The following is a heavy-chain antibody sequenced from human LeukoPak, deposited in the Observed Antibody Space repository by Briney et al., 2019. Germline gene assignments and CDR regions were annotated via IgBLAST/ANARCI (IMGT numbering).Heavy chain of an antibody. CDR2: IIPIFGTA. D-gene: IGHD2-2*02. CDR3: ARSWYCSSTSCYTSGFIHYYYYMDV. V-gene: IGHV1-69*13. J-gene: IGHJ6*03. CDR1: GGTFSSYA. Sequence: SVKVSCKASGGTFSSYAISWVRQAPGQGLEWMGGIIPIFGTANYAQKFQGRVTITADESTSTAYMELSSLRSEDTAVYYCARSWYCSSTSCYTSGFIHYYYYMDVWGKGTTVTVSS.